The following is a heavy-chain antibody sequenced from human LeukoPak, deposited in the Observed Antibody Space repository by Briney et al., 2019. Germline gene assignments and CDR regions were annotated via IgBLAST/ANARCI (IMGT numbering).Heavy chain of an antibody. Sequence: PSDTLSLTCAVSGVSFNNYYWSWVRQTPGKGLEWIGEINHSGYTNDSPSLKSRVTLSIDTSREQFSLNLRSVTVADTGIYYCTRMTTGHDYWGQGTLVTVSS. V-gene: IGHV4-34*01. CDR2: INHSGYT. CDR1: GVSFNNYY. CDR3: TRMTTGHDY. D-gene: IGHD4-17*01. J-gene: IGHJ4*02.